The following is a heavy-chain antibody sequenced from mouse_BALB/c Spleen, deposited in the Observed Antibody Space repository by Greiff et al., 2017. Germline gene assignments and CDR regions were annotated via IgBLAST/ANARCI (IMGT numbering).Heavy chain of an antibody. CDR3: ARFDDGYFLYAMDY. V-gene: IGHV3-2*02. D-gene: IGHD2-3*01. Sequence: EVQLQESGPGLVKPSQSLSLTCTVTGYSITSDYAWNWIRQFPGNKLEWMGYISYSGSTSYNPSLKSRISITRDTSKNQFFLQLNSVTTEDTATYYCARFDDGYFLYAMDYWGQGTSVTVSS. CDR2: ISYSGST. CDR1: GYSITSDYA. J-gene: IGHJ4*01.